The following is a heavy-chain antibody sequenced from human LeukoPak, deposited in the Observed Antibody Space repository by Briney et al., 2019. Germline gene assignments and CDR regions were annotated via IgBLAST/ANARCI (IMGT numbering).Heavy chain of an antibody. V-gene: IGHV4-39*07. CDR1: GDSISTSSDY. J-gene: IGHJ4*02. Sequence: SETLSLTCTVSGDSISTSSDYWGWISQPPGKGLEWIRYFYYGGSTYYTPSLKSRVSISVDTSKNQFSLKLTSLTAADTAVYYCAKGGKGFPLGLRFDSWGQGTLVSVSS. CDR2: FYYGGST. CDR3: AKGGKGFPLGLRFDS. D-gene: IGHD2-21*01.